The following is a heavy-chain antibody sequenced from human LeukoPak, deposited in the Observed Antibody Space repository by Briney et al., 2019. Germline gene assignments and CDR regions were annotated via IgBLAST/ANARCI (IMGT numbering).Heavy chain of an antibody. CDR3: AREVYDFWSGYVNYYYGMDV. Sequence: ASVKVSCKASGYTFTGYYMHWVRQAPGQGLEWMGWINPNSGGTNYAQKFQGRVTMTRDTSISTAYMELSRLRSDDTAAYYCAREVYDFWSGYVNYYYGMDVWGQGTTVTVSS. D-gene: IGHD3-3*01. J-gene: IGHJ6*02. V-gene: IGHV1-2*02. CDR1: GYTFTGYY. CDR2: INPNSGGT.